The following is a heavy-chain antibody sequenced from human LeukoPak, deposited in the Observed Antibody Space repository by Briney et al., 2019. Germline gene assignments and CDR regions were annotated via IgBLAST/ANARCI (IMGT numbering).Heavy chain of an antibody. J-gene: IGHJ4*02. CDR3: AVGYSSGWYGY. CDR2: IYYSGST. Sequence: SETLSLTCTVSGGSVSSYYWSWIRQPPGKGLEWIGYIYYSGSTNYNPSLKSRVTISVDTSKNQFSLKLSSVTAADTAVYYCAVGYSSGWYGYWGQGTLVTVSS. V-gene: IGHV4-59*08. D-gene: IGHD6-19*01. CDR1: GGSVSSYY.